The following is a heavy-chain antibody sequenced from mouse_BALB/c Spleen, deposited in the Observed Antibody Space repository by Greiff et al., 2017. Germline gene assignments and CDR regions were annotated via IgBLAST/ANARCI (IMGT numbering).Heavy chain of an antibody. CDR2: IDPANGNT. CDR1: GFNIKDTY. J-gene: IGHJ4*01. Sequence: EVKLVESGAELVKPGASVKLSCTASGFNIKDTYMHWVKQRPEQGLEWIGRIDPANGNTKYDPKFQGKATITADTSSNTAYLQLSSLTSEDTAVYYCASWDGNYMDYWGQGTSVTVSS. CDR3: ASWDGNYMDY. D-gene: IGHD2-1*01. V-gene: IGHV14-3*02.